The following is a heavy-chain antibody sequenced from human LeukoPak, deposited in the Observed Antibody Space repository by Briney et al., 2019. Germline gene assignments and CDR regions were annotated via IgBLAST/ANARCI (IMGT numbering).Heavy chain of an antibody. D-gene: IGHD6-6*01. J-gene: IGHJ6*03. CDR1: GFTFDDYA. CDR3: AKDMVSSSSGYYYYYMDV. Sequence: GGSLRLSCAASGFTFDDYAMHLVRQAPGKGLEWVSLISWDGGSTYYADSVKGRFTISRDNSKNSLYLQMNSLRAEDTALYYCAKDMVSSSSGYYYYYMDVWGKGTTVTVSS. V-gene: IGHV3-43D*04. CDR2: ISWDGGST.